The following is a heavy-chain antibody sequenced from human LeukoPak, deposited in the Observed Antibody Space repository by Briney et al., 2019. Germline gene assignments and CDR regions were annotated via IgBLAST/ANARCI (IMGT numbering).Heavy chain of an antibody. CDR3: ARGYYDSSGYFIDY. CDR1: GYTFNSYD. J-gene: IGHJ4*02. D-gene: IGHD3-22*01. CDR2: MNPNSGNT. Sequence: GASVKVSCKASGYTFNSYDINWVRQATGQGLEWMGWMNPNSGNTGYAQKFQGRVTITRNTSISTAYMELSSLRSEDTAVYYCARGYYDSSGYFIDYWGQGTLVTVSS. V-gene: IGHV1-8*03.